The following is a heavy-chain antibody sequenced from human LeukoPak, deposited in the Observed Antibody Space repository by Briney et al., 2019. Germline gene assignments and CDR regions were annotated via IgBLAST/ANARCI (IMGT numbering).Heavy chain of an antibody. V-gene: IGHV3-74*01. CDR1: GFTFSSYS. CDR2: INSDGSST. Sequence: PGGSLRLSCAASGFTFSSYSMNWVRQAPGKGLVWVSRINSDGSSTSHADSVKGRFTISRDNAKNTLYLQMNSLRAEDTAVYYCARVVEMATTSDYWGQGTLVTVSS. J-gene: IGHJ4*02. CDR3: ARVVEMATTSDY. D-gene: IGHD5-24*01.